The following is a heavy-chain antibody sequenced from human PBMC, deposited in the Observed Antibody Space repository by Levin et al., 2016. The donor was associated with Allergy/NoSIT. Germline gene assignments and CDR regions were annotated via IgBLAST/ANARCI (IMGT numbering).Heavy chain of an antibody. V-gene: IGHV3-30*18. CDR3: AKDLGYQSAVYYYGMDV. D-gene: IGHD2-2*01. J-gene: IGHJ6*02. CDR2: ISYDGDNK. Sequence: GESLKISCVASGFSFDDYGMHWVRQAPGKGLEGVAVISYDGDNKVHADTVQGRFTISRDNSKNTVYLQMNSLRREDTAVYYCAKDLGYQSAVYYYGMDVWGQGITVTVSS. CDR1: GFSFDDYG.